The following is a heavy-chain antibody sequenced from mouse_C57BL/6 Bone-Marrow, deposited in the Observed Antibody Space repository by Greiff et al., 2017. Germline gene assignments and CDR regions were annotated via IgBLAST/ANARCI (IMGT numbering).Heavy chain of an antibody. CDR3: VGYSNYNAMDY. CDR1: GFSFNTYA. Sequence: DVKLVESGGGLVQPKGSLKLSCAASGFSFNTYAMNWVRQAPGKGLEWVARIRSKSNNYATYYADSVKDRFTISRDDSESMLYLQMNNLKTEDTAMYYCVGYSNYNAMDYWGQGTSVTVSS. D-gene: IGHD2-5*01. CDR2: IRSKSNNYAT. V-gene: IGHV10-1*01. J-gene: IGHJ4*01.